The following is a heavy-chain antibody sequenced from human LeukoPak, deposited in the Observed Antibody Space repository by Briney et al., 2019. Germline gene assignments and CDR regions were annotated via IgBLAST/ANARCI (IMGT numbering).Heavy chain of an antibody. CDR2: ISGSGGSA. D-gene: IGHD1-26*01. J-gene: IGHJ4*02. CDR3: AKVASPGEWELLLYDY. Sequence: GSLRLSCAASGFTFSSYAMSWVRQAPGKGLEWVSAISGSGGSAYYADSVKGRFTISRDNSKNTLYLQMNSLRAEDTAVYYCAKVASPGEWELLLYDYWGQGTLVTVSS. CDR1: GFTFSSYA. V-gene: IGHV3-23*01.